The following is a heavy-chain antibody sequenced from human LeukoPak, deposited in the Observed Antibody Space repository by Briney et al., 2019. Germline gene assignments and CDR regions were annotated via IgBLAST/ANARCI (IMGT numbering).Heavy chain of an antibody. CDR1: GFTFSSYA. CDR2: ISGSGGST. J-gene: IGHJ6*02. Sequence: PGGSLRLSCAASGFTFSSYAMTWVRQAPGKGLEWVSTISGSGGSTYYADSVKGRFTISRDNSKNMLYLQMHSLRAEDTAVYYCAKDLTGVFYYFGMAVWGQGTTVTVPS. V-gene: IGHV3-23*01. CDR3: AKDLTGVFYYFGMAV. D-gene: IGHD1-14*01.